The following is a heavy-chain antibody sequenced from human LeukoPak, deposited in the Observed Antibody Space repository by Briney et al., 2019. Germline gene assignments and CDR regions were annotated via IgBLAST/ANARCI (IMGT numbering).Heavy chain of an antibody. J-gene: IGHJ6*04. CDR2: IIPIFGTA. D-gene: IGHD2-15*01. V-gene: IGHV1-69*06. CDR3: ARARYCSGGSCYWTPYYYYGMDV. Sequence: SVKVSCKASGGTFSSYAISWVRQAPGQGLEWMGGIIPIFGTANYAQKFQGRVTITADKSTSTAYMELSSLRSEDTAVYYCARARYCSGGSCYWTPYYYYGMDVWGKGTTVTVSS. CDR1: GGTFSSYA.